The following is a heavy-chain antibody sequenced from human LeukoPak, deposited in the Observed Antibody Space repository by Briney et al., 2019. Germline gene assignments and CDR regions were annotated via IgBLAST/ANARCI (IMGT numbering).Heavy chain of an antibody. Sequence: ASVKVSCKASGYTFTDYNIHWVRQAPGQGLEWMGWINPNTDGINYAQNFRGRVTMTRDTSISTAYMELSSLRSDDTAIYYCARVKALGIVGSTTVLDPWGQGTLVTVSS. CDR3: ARVKALGIVGSTTVLDP. CDR1: GYTFTDYN. J-gene: IGHJ5*02. V-gene: IGHV1-2*02. D-gene: IGHD1-26*01. CDR2: INPNTDGI.